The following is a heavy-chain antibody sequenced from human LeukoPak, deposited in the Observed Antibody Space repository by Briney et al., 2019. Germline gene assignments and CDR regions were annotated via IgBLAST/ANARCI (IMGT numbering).Heavy chain of an antibody. CDR3: ATRKKGMATAGFDY. J-gene: IGHJ4*02. V-gene: IGHV5-51*03. CDR1: GYNFTTYW. Sequence: GESLKISCKGSGYNFTTYWSGWVRQMPGKGLEWMGIIYPGDSDTTYSPSFQGQVTISAEKSINTAYLQWSSLKASDTALYYCATRKKGMATAGFDYWGQGTLVTVSS. D-gene: IGHD5-24*01. CDR2: IYPGDSDT.